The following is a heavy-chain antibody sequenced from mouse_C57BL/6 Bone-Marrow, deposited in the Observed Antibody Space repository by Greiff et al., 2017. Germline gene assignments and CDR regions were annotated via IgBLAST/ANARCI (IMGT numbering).Heavy chain of an antibody. J-gene: IGHJ3*01. Sequence: QVQLQQPGAELVMPGASVKLSCKASGYTFTSYWMHWVKQRPGQGLEWIGEIDPSDSYTNYNQKFKGKSTLTVDKSSSTAYIQLSILTSEDSAVYYCARTAYYDYDGAWFAYWGQGTLVTGSA. D-gene: IGHD2-4*01. CDR3: ARTAYYDYDGAWFAY. V-gene: IGHV1-69*01. CDR1: GYTFTSYW. CDR2: IDPSDSYT.